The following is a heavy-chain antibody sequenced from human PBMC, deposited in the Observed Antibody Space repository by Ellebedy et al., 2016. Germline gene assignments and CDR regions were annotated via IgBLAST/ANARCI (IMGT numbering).Heavy chain of an antibody. CDR1: GYTFIGYY. V-gene: IGHV1-2*02. CDR2: INPNSSAT. D-gene: IGHD5-18*01. J-gene: IGHJ4*02. CDR3: VRDVTASRDY. Sequence: ASVKVSCKTSGYTFIGYYMHWVRQAPGQGLEWMGWINPNSSATKYAQKFQGRVPMTRDTSISTAYMELTRLRSDDTAMYYCVRDVTASRDYWGQGTLVTVSS.